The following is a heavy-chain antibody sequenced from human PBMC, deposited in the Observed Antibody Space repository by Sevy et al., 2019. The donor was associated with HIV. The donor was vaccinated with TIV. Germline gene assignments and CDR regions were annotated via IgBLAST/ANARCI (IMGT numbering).Heavy chain of an antibody. CDR2: IIPIFGTA. V-gene: IGHV1-69*13. J-gene: IGHJ6*02. CDR3: ARDLWSGYDSYYYGMDV. D-gene: IGHD5-12*01. CDR1: GGTFSSYA. Sequence: ASVKVSCKASGGTFSSYAISWVRQAPGQGLEWMGVIIPIFGTANYAQKFQGRVTITADESTSTAYMELSSLRSEDTAVYYCARDLWSGYDSYYYGMDVWGQGTTVTVS.